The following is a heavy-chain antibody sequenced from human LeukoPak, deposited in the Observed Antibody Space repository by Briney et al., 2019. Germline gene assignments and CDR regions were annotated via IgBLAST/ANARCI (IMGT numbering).Heavy chain of an antibody. V-gene: IGHV4-4*07. CDR3: ARNSQDYYYMDV. J-gene: IGHJ6*03. D-gene: IGHD4-11*01. Sequence: PSETLSLTCTVSGASITSYYWSWIRQPAGKGLEWVGRIETSGSTNYNPSIKSRLSISVDTSKNQFSLRLSSVTAADSAVYYCARNSQDYYYMDVWGKGTTVTVSS. CDR2: IETSGST. CDR1: GASITSYY.